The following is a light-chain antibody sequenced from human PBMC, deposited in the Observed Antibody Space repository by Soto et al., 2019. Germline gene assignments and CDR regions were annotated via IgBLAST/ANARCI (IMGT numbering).Light chain of an antibody. CDR1: QSVTNF. CDR2: RAS. CDR3: QQYGDDPT. V-gene: IGKV1-5*03. Sequence: DIQMTQSPSTLSASVGDRVTLTCRANQSVTNFLAWYQQKPGKAPNLLIYRASRLESGVPSRFSGSGSETEFTLTISSLQPDDFATYYCQQYGDDPTFGQGTKVEI. J-gene: IGKJ2*01.